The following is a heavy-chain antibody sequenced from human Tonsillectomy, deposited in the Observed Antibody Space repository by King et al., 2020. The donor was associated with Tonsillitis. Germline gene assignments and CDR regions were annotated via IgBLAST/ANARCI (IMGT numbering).Heavy chain of an antibody. J-gene: IGHJ4*02. D-gene: IGHD3-22*01. V-gene: IGHV4-59*01. CDR1: GDSISSYY. Sequence: QLQESGPGLVKPSETLSLTCTVSGDSISSYYWSWIRQPPGKGLEWIGYIYHTGSTNYNPSLKSRVTISVDTSKNQFSLKLSSVTAADTAVYYCARDTYYYDSTGYYPTYFDYWGQGTLVTVSS. CDR3: ARDTYYYDSTGYYPTYFDY. CDR2: IYHTGST.